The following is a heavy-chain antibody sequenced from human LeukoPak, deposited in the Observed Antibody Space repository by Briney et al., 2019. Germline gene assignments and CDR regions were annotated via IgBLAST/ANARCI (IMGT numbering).Heavy chain of an antibody. CDR3: AKYGPQDSGSSHFDY. Sequence: GGALRLSCAASGFTFSSYAMSWVRQAPGKGLEWVSAIRDSGSSTHYADSVKGRFPPSRDNSKNTLFLQMNCLRAEDTAIYYCAKYGPQDSGSSHFDYWGQGALVTVSS. D-gene: IGHD1-26*01. V-gene: IGHV3-23*01. J-gene: IGHJ4*02. CDR2: IRDSGSST. CDR1: GFTFSSYA.